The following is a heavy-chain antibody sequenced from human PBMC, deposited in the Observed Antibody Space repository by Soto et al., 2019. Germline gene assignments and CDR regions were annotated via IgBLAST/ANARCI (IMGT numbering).Heavy chain of an antibody. J-gene: IGHJ6*02. CDR1: GGTFSSYA. D-gene: IGHD3-16*01. Sequence: ASVKVSCKASGGTFSSYAISWVRQAPGQGLEWMGGIIPIFGTANYAQKFQGRVTITADESTSTAYMELSSLRSEDTAVYYCSRVSDESGGVHYYGMDVWGQGTTVTVSS. CDR3: SRVSDESGGVHYYGMDV. V-gene: IGHV1-69*13. CDR2: IIPIFGTA.